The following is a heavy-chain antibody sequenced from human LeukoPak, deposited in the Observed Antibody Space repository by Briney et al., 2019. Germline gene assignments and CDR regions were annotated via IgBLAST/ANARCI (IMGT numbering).Heavy chain of an antibody. V-gene: IGHV4-59*01. J-gene: IGHJ4*02. CDR1: GGSISSYY. CDR3: ARAYYYGSGIDY. CDR2: IYYSGST. D-gene: IGHD3-10*01. Sequence: SETLSLTCTVSGGSISSYYWSWIRQPPGKGLEWIGYIYYSGSTNYNPSLKSRVTISVDTSKNQFSLKLSSVTAADTAVYYCARAYYYGSGIDYWGQGTLVTVSS.